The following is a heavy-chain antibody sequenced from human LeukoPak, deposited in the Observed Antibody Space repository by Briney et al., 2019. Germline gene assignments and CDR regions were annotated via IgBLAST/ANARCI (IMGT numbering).Heavy chain of an antibody. CDR3: AKGFVEPRPHYFDY. CDR2: IYSGGST. D-gene: IGHD6-6*01. CDR1: GFTFSNYS. Sequence: GGSLRLSCAASGFTFSNYSMNWVRQAPGKGLEWVSVIYSGGSTYYADSVKGRFTISRDNSKNTLYLQMNSLSADDTGIYYCAKGFVEPRPHYFDYWGQGTLVTVSS. J-gene: IGHJ4*02. V-gene: IGHV3-23*03.